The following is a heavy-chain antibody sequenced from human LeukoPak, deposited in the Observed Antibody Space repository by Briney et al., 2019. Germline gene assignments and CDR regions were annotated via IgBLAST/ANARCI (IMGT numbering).Heavy chain of an antibody. D-gene: IGHD3-10*01. J-gene: IGHJ4*02. CDR3: ARNGRVRRVVKDLFEY. CDR1: GYTFTDYD. V-gene: IGHV1-18*01. CDR2: VSPYNGNT. Sequence: ASVRVSCKTSGYTFTDYDITWVRQAPGQGLEWMGRVSPYNGNTYYSQRFQGRVTITKDTSTGTAYMDLRNLRDDDTAMYYCARNGRVRRVVKDLFEYWGQGTLVAVSS.